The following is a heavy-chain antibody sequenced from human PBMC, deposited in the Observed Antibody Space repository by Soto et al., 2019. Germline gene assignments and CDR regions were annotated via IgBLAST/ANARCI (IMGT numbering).Heavy chain of an antibody. CDR3: AKARGPSSGWSQSYWYFDL. Sequence: SLRLSCAASGFTFDDYAMQCVRQAPGKGLEWVSGISWNSGSIGYADSVKGRFTISRDNAKNSLYLQMNSLRAEDTALYYCAKARGPSSGWSQSYWYFDLWGRGTLVTVSS. J-gene: IGHJ2*01. CDR2: ISWNSGSI. CDR1: GFTFDDYA. V-gene: IGHV3-9*01. D-gene: IGHD6-19*01.